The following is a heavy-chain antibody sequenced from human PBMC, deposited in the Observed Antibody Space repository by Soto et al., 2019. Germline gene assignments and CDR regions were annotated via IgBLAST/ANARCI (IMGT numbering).Heavy chain of an antibody. CDR3: ARGSLGPDY. CDR1: SASLSNYY. V-gene: IGHV4-4*07. Sequence: QVQLQESGPGLVKPSETLSLTCTVSSASLSNYYWSWIRQPAGKGLEWIGRIFPTGNTDYNPSLRSRVTMSVDTYKNQFSLKLNSVTAADTAVYYCARGSLGPDYWGPGTLGTVSS. CDR2: IFPTGNT. J-gene: IGHJ4*02. D-gene: IGHD1-26*01.